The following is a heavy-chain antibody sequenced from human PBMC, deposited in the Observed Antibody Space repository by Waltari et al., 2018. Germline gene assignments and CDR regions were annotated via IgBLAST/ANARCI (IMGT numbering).Heavy chain of an antibody. CDR2: IYYSGST. D-gene: IGHD3-3*01. CDR1: GGSLSSYY. V-gene: IGHV4-59*01. CDR3: ARVRSDDFWSGYYPFDP. Sequence: QVQLQESGPGLVKPSETLSLTCTVSGGSLSSYYWSWIRHPPGKGLEWIGYIYYSGSTNYNPSLKSRVTISVDTSKNQFSLKLSSVTAADTAVYYCARVRSDDFWSGYYPFDPWGQGTLVTVSS. J-gene: IGHJ5*02.